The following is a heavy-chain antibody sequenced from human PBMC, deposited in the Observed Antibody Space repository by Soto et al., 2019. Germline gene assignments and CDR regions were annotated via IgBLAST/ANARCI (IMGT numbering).Heavy chain of an antibody. Sequence: QVQLQESGPGLVKPSQTLSLTCTVSGGSISSGGYYWTWIRQHPGKGLEWIGYIYSSGSTYYNPALRRRLTLSVDTSENHFSLKLTSVTAADTAVYYCARASYSGSYYVPIYWGQGTLVTVSS. CDR1: GGSISSGGYY. J-gene: IGHJ4*02. V-gene: IGHV4-31*03. CDR3: ARASYSGSYYVPIY. D-gene: IGHD1-26*01. CDR2: IYSSGST.